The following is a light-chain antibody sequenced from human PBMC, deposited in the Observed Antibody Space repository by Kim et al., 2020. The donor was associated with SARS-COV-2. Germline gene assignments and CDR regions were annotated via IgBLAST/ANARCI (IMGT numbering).Light chain of an antibody. CDR3: SAYTTGNTYV. CDR2: DVN. CDR1: SSDHGANDY. Sequence: QSIAIACTGTSSDHGANDYVCWYQQHPGKAPRLVIYDVNNRPSGVSDRFFGSKSGTTASLTISRLQADDEADYYCSAYTTGNTYVFGTGTKVTV. J-gene: IGLJ1*01. V-gene: IGLV2-14*03.